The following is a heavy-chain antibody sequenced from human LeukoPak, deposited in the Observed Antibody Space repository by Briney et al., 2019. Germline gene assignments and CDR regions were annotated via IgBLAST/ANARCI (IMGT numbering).Heavy chain of an antibody. V-gene: IGHV4-34*01. CDR1: GGSFSGYY. Sequence: SETLSLTCAVYGGSFSGYYWSWIRQPPGKGLEWIGEINHSGSANYNPSLKSRVTISIDTSKNQFSLKLSPVTAADTAVYYCARDLSDYYGSGSYRPIDAFDIWGQGTMVTVSS. J-gene: IGHJ3*02. CDR2: INHSGSA. D-gene: IGHD3-10*01. CDR3: ARDLSDYYGSGSYRPIDAFDI.